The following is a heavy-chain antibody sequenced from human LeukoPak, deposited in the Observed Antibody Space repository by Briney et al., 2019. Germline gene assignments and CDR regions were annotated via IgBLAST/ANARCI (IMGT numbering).Heavy chain of an antibody. V-gene: IGHV3-33*01. CDR2: IWYDGSNK. D-gene: IGHD3-22*01. J-gene: IGHJ4*02. CDR3: ARVPSGPDYYDSSAGGYYFDY. CDR1: GFTFSSYG. Sequence: PGGSLRLSCAASGFTFSSYGMHWVRQAPGKGLEWVAVIWYDGSNKYYVDSVKGRFTISRDNSKNTLYLQMNSLRAEDTAVYYCARVPSGPDYYDSSAGGYYFDYWGQGTLVTVSS.